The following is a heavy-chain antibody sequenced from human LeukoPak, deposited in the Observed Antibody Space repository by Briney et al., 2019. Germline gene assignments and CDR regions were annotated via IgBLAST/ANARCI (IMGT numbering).Heavy chain of an antibody. Sequence: GSSVKVSCKASGGTFSSYAISWVRQAPGQGLEWMGRIIPILGIANYAQKFQGRVTITADKSTRTAYMELSSLRSEDTVVYYCAHVDTAMAGLDYWGQGTLVTVSS. CDR1: GGTFSSYA. J-gene: IGHJ4*02. V-gene: IGHV1-69*04. CDR3: AHVDTAMAGLDY. CDR2: IIPILGIA. D-gene: IGHD5-18*01.